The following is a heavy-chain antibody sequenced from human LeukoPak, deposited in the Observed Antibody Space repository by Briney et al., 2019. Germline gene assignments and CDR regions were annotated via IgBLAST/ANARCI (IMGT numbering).Heavy chain of an antibody. V-gene: IGHV1-69*13. Sequence: ASVKVSCKASGGTFSSYAISWVRQAPGQGLEWMGGIIPIFGTANYAQKFQGRVTITADESTSTAYMELSSLRSEDTAVYYCAMVSGDGTPVRATAGPHDYWGQGTLVTVSS. CDR3: AMVSGDGTPVRATAGPHDY. D-gene: IGHD1-26*01. J-gene: IGHJ4*02. CDR1: GGTFSSYA. CDR2: IIPIFGTA.